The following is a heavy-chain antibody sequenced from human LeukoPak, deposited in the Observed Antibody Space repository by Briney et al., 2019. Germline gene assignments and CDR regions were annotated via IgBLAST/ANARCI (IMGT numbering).Heavy chain of an antibody. CDR1: GFTLNSYA. CDR3: ARDRDYPRDQFDY. CDR2: MDATGFAT. Sequence: GGSLRLSCTVSGFTLNSYAMSWVRQSPGKGLEWVSAMDATGFATWYPDSVRGRFTISRDKSRNTVYLQMNSLRVEDTALYYCARDRDYPRDQFDYWGQGTLVTVSS. J-gene: IGHJ4*02. V-gene: IGHV3-23*01. D-gene: IGHD4-17*01.